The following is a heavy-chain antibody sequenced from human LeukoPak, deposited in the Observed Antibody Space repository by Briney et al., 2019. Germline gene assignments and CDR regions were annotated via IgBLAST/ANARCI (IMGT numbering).Heavy chain of an antibody. D-gene: IGHD3-16*02. CDR1: GFTFSNYR. CDR2: INSDGTST. J-gene: IGHJ4*02. Sequence: GGSLRLSCAASGFTFSNYRMHWVRQAPGKGLVWGSRINSDGTSTSYADSVKGRFSISRDSAKNTLYLQMNSLRVEDTAVYYCVRDPTSRLSRFDYWGQGTLVTVSS. CDR3: VRDPTSRLSRFDY. V-gene: IGHV3-74*01.